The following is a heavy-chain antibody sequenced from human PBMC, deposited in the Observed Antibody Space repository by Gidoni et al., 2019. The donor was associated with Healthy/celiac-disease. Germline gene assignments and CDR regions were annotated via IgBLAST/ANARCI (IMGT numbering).Heavy chain of an antibody. CDR3: ARDFLVGLWGPDWFDP. J-gene: IGHJ5*02. V-gene: IGHV3-7*01. Sequence: EVQLVESGGGLVQPGGSLRLSCAASGFTFSSYWMSWVRQAPGKGLEWVANIKQDGSEKYYVDSVKGRFTISRDNAKNSLYLQMNSLRAEDTAVYYCARDFLVGLWGPDWFDPWGQGTLVTVSS. D-gene: IGHD3-16*01. CDR1: GFTFSSYW. CDR2: IKQDGSEK.